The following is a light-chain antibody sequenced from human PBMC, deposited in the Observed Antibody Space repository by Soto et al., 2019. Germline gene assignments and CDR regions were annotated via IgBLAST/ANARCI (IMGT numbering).Light chain of an antibody. CDR1: QTISSW. J-gene: IGKJ1*01. CDR3: QQYDTYPWT. V-gene: IGKV1-5*03. Sequence: DIQMTQSPSTLSGSVGDRVTITCRASQTISSWLAWYQQKPGKAPKVLVYKASSLERGVPSRFSGSGSGTEFTLTISSLQPDDFATYYCQQYDTYPWTFGQGTKVDIK. CDR2: KAS.